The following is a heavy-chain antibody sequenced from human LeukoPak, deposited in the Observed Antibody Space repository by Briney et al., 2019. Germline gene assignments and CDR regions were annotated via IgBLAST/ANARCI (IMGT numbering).Heavy chain of an antibody. CDR3: ARGGPTYYDFWSGYYTVDY. CDR2: MNPNSGNT. V-gene: IGHV1-8*01. D-gene: IGHD3-3*01. CDR1: GYTFTSYD. Sequence: ASVKVSCKASGYTFTSYDINWVRQATGQGLEWMGWMNPNSGNTGYAQKFQGRVTITRNTSISTAYMELRSLRSEDTAVYYCARGGPTYYDFWSGYYTVDYWGQGTLVTVSS. J-gene: IGHJ4*02.